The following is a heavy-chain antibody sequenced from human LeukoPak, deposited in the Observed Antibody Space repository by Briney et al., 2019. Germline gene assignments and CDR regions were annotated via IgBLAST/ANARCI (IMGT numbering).Heavy chain of an antibody. CDR1: GFTISNYY. D-gene: IGHD2-21*02. CDR2: IYTSRNT. CDR3: EREAYCGGDCYLLDY. J-gene: IGHJ4*02. Sequence: ETLSLTCAVSGFTISNYYWSWIRQPPGKRLEWIGYIYTSRNTKSNASLTSQVTILIDTSKNQFPLKLSSVTAADTAVYYCEREAYCGGDCYLLDYWGQGTLVTASS. V-gene: IGHV4-4*09.